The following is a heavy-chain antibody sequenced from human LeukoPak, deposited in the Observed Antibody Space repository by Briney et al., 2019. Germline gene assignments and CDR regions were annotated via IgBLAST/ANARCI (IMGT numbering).Heavy chain of an antibody. CDR3: ARDLSRGTTGVLPY. J-gene: IGHJ4*02. CDR1: GASINGYY. V-gene: IGHV4-4*07. Sequence: SETLSLTCTVSGASINGYYWTWIRQPAGKGLEWIGHIYTSGTTNYNPSLKSRVTMSVDTSKNQFSLRLSSVSAADTAVYYCARDLSRGTTGVLPYWGQGTLVTVSS. CDR2: IYTSGTT. D-gene: IGHD1-1*01.